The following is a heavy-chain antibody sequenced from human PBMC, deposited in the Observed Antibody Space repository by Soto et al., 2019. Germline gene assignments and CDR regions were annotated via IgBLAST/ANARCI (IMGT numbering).Heavy chain of an antibody. CDR2: IYYSGST. J-gene: IGHJ4*02. D-gene: IGHD3-10*01. Sequence: SETLSLTCTVSGGSISSGGYYWSWIRQHPGKGLEWIGYIYYSGSTYYNPSLKSRVTISVDTSKNQFSLKLSSVTAADTAVYYCARGNVAGVYYWGQGTLVTVSS. V-gene: IGHV4-31*03. CDR1: GGSISSGGYY. CDR3: ARGNVAGVYY.